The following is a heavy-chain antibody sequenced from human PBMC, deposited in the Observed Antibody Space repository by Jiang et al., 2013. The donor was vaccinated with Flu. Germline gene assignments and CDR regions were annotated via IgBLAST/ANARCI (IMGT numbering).Heavy chain of an antibody. CDR3: ARDPSTQYYIPMYLFDY. J-gene: IGHJ4*02. D-gene: IGHD1-26*01. V-gene: IGHV4-39*07. Sequence: LKSRVTISVDTSKNQFSLKLSSVTAADTAVYYCARDPSTQYYIPMYLFDYWGQGTLVTVSS.